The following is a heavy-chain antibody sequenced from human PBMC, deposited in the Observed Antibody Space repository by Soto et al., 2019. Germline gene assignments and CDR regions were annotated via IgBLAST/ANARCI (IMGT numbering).Heavy chain of an antibody. V-gene: IGHV1-3*01. J-gene: IGHJ4*02. CDR1: GDTFTSYA. CDR3: ASTGFSNTGFDY. CDR2: INAGNGNT. D-gene: IGHD3-3*02. Sequence: ASVKVSCKASGDTFTSYAMHWVRQAPGQRLEWMGWINAGNGNTKYSQKFQGRVTITRDTSASTAYMELSSLRSEDTAVYYCASTGFSNTGFDYWGQGTLVTVSS.